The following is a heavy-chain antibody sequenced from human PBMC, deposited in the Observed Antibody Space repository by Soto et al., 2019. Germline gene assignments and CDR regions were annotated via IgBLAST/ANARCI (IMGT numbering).Heavy chain of an antibody. CDR2: ISSNGGST. CDR3: ARSRIVVVPAALDY. Sequence: EVQLVESGGGLVQPGGSLRLSCAASGFTFSSYAMHWVRQAPGKGLEYVSAISSNGGSTYYANSVKGRFTISRDNSKNTLYLQMGSLRAEDMAVYYCARSRIVVVPAALDYWGQGTLVTGSS. V-gene: IGHV3-64*01. CDR1: GFTFSSYA. D-gene: IGHD2-2*01. J-gene: IGHJ4*02.